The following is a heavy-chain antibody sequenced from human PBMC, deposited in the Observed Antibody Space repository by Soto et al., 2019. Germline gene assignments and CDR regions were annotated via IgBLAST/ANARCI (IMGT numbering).Heavy chain of an antibody. CDR3: ARVTMIVVVIKKTGYYFDY. CDR1: GGSFSGYY. Sequence: SETLSLTCAVYGGSFSGYYWSWIRQPPGKGLEWIGEINHSGSTNYNPSLKSRVTISVDTSKNQFSLKLSSVTAADTAVYYCARVTMIVVVIKKTGYYFDYWGQGTLVTVSS. V-gene: IGHV4-34*01. CDR2: INHSGST. J-gene: IGHJ4*02. D-gene: IGHD3-22*01.